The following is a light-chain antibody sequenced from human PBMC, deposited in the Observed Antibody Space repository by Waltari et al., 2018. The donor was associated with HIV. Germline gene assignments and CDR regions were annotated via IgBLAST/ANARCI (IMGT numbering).Light chain of an antibody. Sequence: QSVLTQPPSVSGAPGQRVTISCTGRSSNIGAGSDVHGYQQLPGTAPKLLIYTNSNRPSGVPDRFSGSKSGTSASLAITGLQADDEAHYYCQSYDSSLSDSVVFGGGTTLTVL. V-gene: IGLV1-40*01. CDR2: TNS. J-gene: IGLJ2*01. CDR3: QSYDSSLSDSVV. CDR1: SSNIGAGSD.